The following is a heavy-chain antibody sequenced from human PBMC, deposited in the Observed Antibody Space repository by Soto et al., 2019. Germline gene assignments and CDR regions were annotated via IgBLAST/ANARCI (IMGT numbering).Heavy chain of an antibody. J-gene: IGHJ5*02. V-gene: IGHV4-30-4*01. Sequence: QVQLRESGPGLVKPSQTLSLTCSVSGASVAGGSYYWSWFRQPPGKGLEWIGYIPSRGRPFYNPSLTSRGTISADTSKNHLSLQLTSVTAADTAVYYCARDTYSGYDFGLWGQGTLVTVSS. D-gene: IGHD5-12*01. CDR2: IPSRGRP. CDR3: ARDTYSGYDFGL. CDR1: GASVAGGSYY.